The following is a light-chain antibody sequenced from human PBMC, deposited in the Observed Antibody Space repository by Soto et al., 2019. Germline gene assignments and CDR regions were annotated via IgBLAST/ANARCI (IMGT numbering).Light chain of an antibody. V-gene: IGKV1-8*01. CDR1: QGISSY. CDR2: AAS. Sequence: IRMTQSPSSFSASTGDRVTITCRASQGISSYLAWYQQKPGKAPKLMIYAASTLQSGVPSRFSGSGSGTEFTLTISSLRSEDAAVYYCQQYNKWPRTLGQGTKVDIK. CDR3: QQYNKWPRT. J-gene: IGKJ1*01.